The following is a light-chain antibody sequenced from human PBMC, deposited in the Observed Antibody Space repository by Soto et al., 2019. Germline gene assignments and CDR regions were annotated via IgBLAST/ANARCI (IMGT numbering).Light chain of an antibody. CDR2: DVS. CDR3: SSYTSYSTRGV. J-gene: IGLJ2*01. Sequence: QSALTQPASVSGSPGQSITISCTGTSSDVGRYDYVSWYQQYPGRAPKLMIYDVSNRPSGVSNRFSGSKSGNTASLTISGLQAEDEADYYCSSYTSYSTRGVFGGGTKLTVL. V-gene: IGLV2-14*01. CDR1: SSDVGRYDY.